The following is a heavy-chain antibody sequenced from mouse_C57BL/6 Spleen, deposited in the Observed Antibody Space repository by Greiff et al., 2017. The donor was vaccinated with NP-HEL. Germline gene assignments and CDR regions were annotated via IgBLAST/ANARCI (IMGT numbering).Heavy chain of an antibody. D-gene: IGHD2-4*01. CDR2: IDPSDSYT. Sequence: QVQLQQPGAELVKPGASVKLSCKASGYTFTSYWMQWVKQRPGQGLEWIGEIDPSDSYTNYNQKFKGKATLTVDTYSSTAYMQLSSLTSEDSAVYYCARLYDYDGGYWGQGTTLTVSS. CDR1: GYTFTSYW. V-gene: IGHV1-50*01. J-gene: IGHJ2*01. CDR3: ARLYDYDGGY.